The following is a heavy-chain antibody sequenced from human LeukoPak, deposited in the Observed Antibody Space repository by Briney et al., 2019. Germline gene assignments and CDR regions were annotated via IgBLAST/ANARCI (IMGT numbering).Heavy chain of an antibody. CDR2: INPEGAST. D-gene: IGHD6-19*01. J-gene: IGHJ4*02. Sequence: GGSLRLSCTASGFAFSTYWMFWVRQAPGKGLVWVSQINPEGASTTYGDPAKGRFTASRDNAKNALHLQMNSLRVDDTAVYYCARGTAITAGIDFWGQGTLVTASS. V-gene: IGHV3-74*01. CDR3: ARGTAITAGIDF. CDR1: GFAFSTYW.